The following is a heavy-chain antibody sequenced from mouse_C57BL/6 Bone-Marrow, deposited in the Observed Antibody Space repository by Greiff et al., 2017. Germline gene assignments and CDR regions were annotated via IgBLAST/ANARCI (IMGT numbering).Heavy chain of an antibody. J-gene: IGHJ2*01. CDR2: IDPENGDT. Sequence: EVQLQQSGAELVRPGASVRLSCPASGFHIKDAYMHWLKQRPEQGLEWIGWIDPENGDTEYASKFQGKATITADTSSNTAYLQLSSLTSEDTAVDYCTTDYPFDSWGSGTPLPASS. V-gene: IGHV14-4*01. CDR1: GFHIKDAY. D-gene: IGHD2-4*01. CDR3: TTDYPFDS.